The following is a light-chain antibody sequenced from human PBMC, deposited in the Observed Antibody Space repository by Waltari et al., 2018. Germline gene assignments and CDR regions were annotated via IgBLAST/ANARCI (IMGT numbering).Light chain of an antibody. CDR1: QAISGY. CDR2: AAS. Sequence: DIEMTQSPSSLSASVGDRVTITCRASQAISGYLNWYQQKPGRAPKLLIYAASSLQSGVPSRFSGSGYGTDFTLTISRLQPEDFAIYSCQQGSSSPHTFGGGTKVEMK. V-gene: IGKV1-39*01. CDR3: QQGSSSPHT. J-gene: IGKJ4*01.